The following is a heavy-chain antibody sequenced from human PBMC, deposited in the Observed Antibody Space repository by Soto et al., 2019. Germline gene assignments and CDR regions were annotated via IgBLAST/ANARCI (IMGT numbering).Heavy chain of an antibody. CDR2: VSGGGDGT. J-gene: IGHJ4*02. D-gene: IGHD3-3*01. Sequence: EVQLLESGGGLVQPGGSLRLSCAASGFTFSSYAMNWVRQAPGKGLEWVSSVSGGGDGTYYADSVKGRFTISRDNSKNTLYLQMNSLRAQDTAVYFCTKGPIFGVVTHYFDSWGQRTLVTVSS. V-gene: IGHV3-23*01. CDR3: TKGPIFGVVTHYFDS. CDR1: GFTFSSYA.